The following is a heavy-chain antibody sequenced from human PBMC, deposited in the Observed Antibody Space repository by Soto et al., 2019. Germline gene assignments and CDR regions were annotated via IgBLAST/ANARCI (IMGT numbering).Heavy chain of an antibody. Sequence: SKTLSLTCTFSVGSIISYYWSWIRQPPGKGLEWIGYIYYSGSTNYNPSLKSRVTISVDTSKNQFSLKLSSVTAADTAVYYCARHSGGYFDYWGQGTLVTVSS. CDR3: ARHSGGYFDY. CDR1: VGSIISYY. J-gene: IGHJ4*02. V-gene: IGHV4-59*01. CDR2: IYYSGST. D-gene: IGHD1-26*01.